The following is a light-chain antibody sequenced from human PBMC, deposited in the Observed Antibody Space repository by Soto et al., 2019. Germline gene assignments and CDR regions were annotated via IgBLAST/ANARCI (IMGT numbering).Light chain of an antibody. CDR3: QQYNSYPWT. V-gene: IGKV1-5*01. Sequence: DIQMTQSPSTLSASVGDRVTITCRASQSISNWLAWYQQKPGKAPKLVIYDVSRLESGVPSRFSGSGSGTEFTLTISSLQPDDFATYYCQQYNSYPWTFGQGTKVEIK. CDR2: DVS. J-gene: IGKJ1*01. CDR1: QSISNW.